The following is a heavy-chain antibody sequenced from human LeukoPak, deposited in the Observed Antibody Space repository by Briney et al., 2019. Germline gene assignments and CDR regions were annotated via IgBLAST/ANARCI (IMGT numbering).Heavy chain of an antibody. CDR3: ARDSSGWHRYFDL. D-gene: IGHD6-19*01. CDR2: IYSGGST. CDR1: GFTVSSNY. Sequence: GGSLRLSCAASGFTVSSNYMTWVRQAPGKGLEWVSVIYSGGSTHYADSVKGRFTISRDNSKNTLYLQMNSLRAEDTAVYYCARDSSGWHRYFDLWGRGTLVSVSS. J-gene: IGHJ2*01. V-gene: IGHV3-66*01.